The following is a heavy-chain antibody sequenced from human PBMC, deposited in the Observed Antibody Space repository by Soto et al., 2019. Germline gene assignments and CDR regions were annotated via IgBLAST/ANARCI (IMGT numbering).Heavy chain of an antibody. J-gene: IGHJ4*02. V-gene: IGHV1-46*01. CDR3: AMVMVVAATLDY. CDR2: INPSGGST. CDR1: GYTLTSNY. D-gene: IGHD2-15*01. Sequence: GTSVKVSCKESGYTLTSNYRQWVRQAPGQGLEWMGIINPSGGSTSYAQKFQGRVTMTRDTSTSTVYMELSSLRSEDTAVYYCAMVMVVAATLDYWGQGTLVTVSS.